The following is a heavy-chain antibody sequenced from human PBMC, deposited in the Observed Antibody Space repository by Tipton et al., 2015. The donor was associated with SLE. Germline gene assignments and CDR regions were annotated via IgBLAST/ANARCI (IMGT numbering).Heavy chain of an antibody. J-gene: IGHJ4*02. CDR1: GFTFADYG. CDR3: VRDSTWNDSDY. Sequence: SLRLSCATSGFTFADYGLSWVRQAPGKGLEWVGFIGVKVYGETTQYAASVKGRFTISRDDSQSIAYLQMNSLKAEDTGLYYCVRDSTWNDSDYWGQGTLVTVSS. V-gene: IGHV3-49*04. D-gene: IGHD1-1*01. CDR2: IGVKVYGETT.